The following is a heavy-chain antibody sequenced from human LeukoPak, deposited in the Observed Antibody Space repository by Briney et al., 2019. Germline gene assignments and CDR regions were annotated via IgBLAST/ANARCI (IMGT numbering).Heavy chain of an antibody. CDR1: GGSFSGYY. CDR2: INHSGST. Sequence: SETLSLTCAVYGGSFSGYYWSWIRQPPGKGLEWIGEINHSGSTNYNPSLKSRVTIPVDTSKNQFSLKLSSVTAADTAVYYCARRPLTAMVRYYYYYYYMDVWGKGTTVTISS. D-gene: IGHD5-18*01. V-gene: IGHV4-34*01. CDR3: ARRPLTAMVRYYYYYYYMDV. J-gene: IGHJ6*03.